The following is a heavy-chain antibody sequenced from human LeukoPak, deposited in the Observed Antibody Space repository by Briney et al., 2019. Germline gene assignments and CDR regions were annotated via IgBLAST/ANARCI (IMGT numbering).Heavy chain of an antibody. CDR3: ASSTGWYRIDD. V-gene: IGHV4-4*02. CDR1: GASISSSHW. D-gene: IGHD6-19*01. J-gene: IGHJ4*02. Sequence: PSGTLSLTCAVSGASISSSHWWTWVRRPPGKGLEWIGEMYHSGSTNYNPSLKSRVTISIDESKNQFSLKLSSVTAADTAMYYCASSTGWYRIDDWGQGTLVTVSS. CDR2: MYHSGST.